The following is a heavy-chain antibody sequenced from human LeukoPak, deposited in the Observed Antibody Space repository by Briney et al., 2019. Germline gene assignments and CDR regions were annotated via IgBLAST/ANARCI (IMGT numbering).Heavy chain of an antibody. Sequence: GGSLRLSCAASGFTFSSYSMNWVRQAPGKGLEWLSYISGSSSTIYYADSVKGRFTISRDNAKNSLYLQMDSLRAEDTAVYYCARESLGYCSGSTCYYFYMDFWGKGTTVTVSS. V-gene: IGHV3-48*04. CDR3: ARESLGYCSGSTCYYFYMDF. D-gene: IGHD2-15*01. CDR2: ISGSSSTI. J-gene: IGHJ6*03. CDR1: GFTFSSYS.